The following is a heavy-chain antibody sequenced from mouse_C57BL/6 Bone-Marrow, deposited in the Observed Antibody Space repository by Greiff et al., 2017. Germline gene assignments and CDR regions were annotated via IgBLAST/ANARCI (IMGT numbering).Heavy chain of an antibody. CDR1: GYTFTSYW. J-gene: IGHJ1*03. CDR3: AREGLLRSYWYFDV. Sequence: QVQLQQPGAELVMPGASVKLSCKASGYTFTSYWMHWVKQRPGQGLEWIGEIDPSDSYTNYNQKFKGKSTVTVDKSSSTAYMQLSSLTSEDSAVYYCAREGLLRSYWYFDVWGTGTTVTVSS. CDR2: IDPSDSYT. V-gene: IGHV1-69*01. D-gene: IGHD1-1*01.